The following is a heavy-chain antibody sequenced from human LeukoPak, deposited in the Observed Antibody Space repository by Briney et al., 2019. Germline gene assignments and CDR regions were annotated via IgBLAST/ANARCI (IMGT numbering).Heavy chain of an antibody. V-gene: IGHV4-4*07. J-gene: IGHJ4*02. CDR1: GGSISSYY. Sequence: PSETLSLTCTVSGGSISSYYWSWIRQPAGKGLEWIGRIYTSGSTNYNPSLKSRVTMSVDTSKNQFSLKLSSVTAADTAVYYCARDDYYDSSGYYYEVDRFDYWSQGTLVTVSS. CDR3: ARDDYYDSSGYYYEVDRFDY. D-gene: IGHD3-22*01. CDR2: IYTSGST.